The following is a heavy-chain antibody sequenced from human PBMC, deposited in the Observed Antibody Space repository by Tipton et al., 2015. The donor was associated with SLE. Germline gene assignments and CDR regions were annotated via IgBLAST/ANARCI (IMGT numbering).Heavy chain of an antibody. V-gene: IGHV4-59*12. Sequence: TLSLTCTVSGGSISSYYWSWIRQPPGKGLEWIGYIYYSGSTNYNPSLKSRVTMSVDTSKNQFSLKLSSMTAADTAVYYCARRDGYNGDDAFDLWGQGTMVIVSS. CDR1: GGSISSYY. D-gene: IGHD5-24*01. CDR3: ARRDGYNGDDAFDL. J-gene: IGHJ3*01. CDR2: IYYSGST.